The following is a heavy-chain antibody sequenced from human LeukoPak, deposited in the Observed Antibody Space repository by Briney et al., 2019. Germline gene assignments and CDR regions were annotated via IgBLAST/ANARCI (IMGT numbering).Heavy chain of an antibody. CDR3: ARVQVGTDAFDI. J-gene: IGHJ3*02. CDR1: GGSISSGGYY. CDR2: IYYSGST. V-gene: IGHV4-31*03. Sequence: SQTLSLTCTVSGGSISSGGYYWSWIRQHPGKGLEWIGYIYYSGSTYYNPSLKSRVTISVDTSKNQSSLKLSSVTAADTAVYYCARVQVGTDAFDIWGQGTMVTVSS. D-gene: IGHD1-1*01.